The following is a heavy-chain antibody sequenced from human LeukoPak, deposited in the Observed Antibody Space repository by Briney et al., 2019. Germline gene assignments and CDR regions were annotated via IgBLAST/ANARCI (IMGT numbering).Heavy chain of an antibody. CDR2: IYHSGST. Sequence: PSETLSLTCTVSGYSISSGYYWGWIRQPPGKGLEWIGSIYHSGSTYYNPSLKSRVTISVDTSKNQFSLKLSSVTAADTAVYYCARIKLVLMVYATYDYWGQGTLVTVSS. CDR3: ARIKLVLMVYATYDY. V-gene: IGHV4-38-2*02. CDR1: GYSISSGYY. D-gene: IGHD2-8*01. J-gene: IGHJ4*02.